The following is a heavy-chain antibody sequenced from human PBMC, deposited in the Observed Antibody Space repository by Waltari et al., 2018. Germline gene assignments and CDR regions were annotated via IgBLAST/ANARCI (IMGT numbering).Heavy chain of an antibody. CDR1: GGTFSSYA. CDR3: ARHGYCSGGSCYDYYYMDV. D-gene: IGHD2-15*01. V-gene: IGHV1-46*01. J-gene: IGHJ6*03. Sequence: QVQLVQSGAEVKKPGSSVKVSCKASGGTFSSYAISWVRQAPGQGLEWMGIINPSGGSTSYAQKCQGRVTMTRDTSKNQFSLKLSSVTAADTAVYYCARHGYCSGGSCYDYYYMDVWGKGTTVTVSS. CDR2: INPSGGST.